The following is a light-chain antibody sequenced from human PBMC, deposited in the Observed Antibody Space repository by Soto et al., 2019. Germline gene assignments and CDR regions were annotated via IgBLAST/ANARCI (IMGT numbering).Light chain of an antibody. J-gene: IGLJ1*01. CDR1: SSNIGAGYD. V-gene: IGLV1-40*01. CDR2: GNS. CDR3: QSYGRSLGGFG. Sequence: QSVLTQPPSVSGAPGQRVTISCTGSSSNIGAGYDIHWYQQLPGTAPKLLIYGNSNRPSGVPDRFSGSKSGTSASLAITGPQVRGEVDYYCQSYGRSLGGFGFGTGTKLTPL.